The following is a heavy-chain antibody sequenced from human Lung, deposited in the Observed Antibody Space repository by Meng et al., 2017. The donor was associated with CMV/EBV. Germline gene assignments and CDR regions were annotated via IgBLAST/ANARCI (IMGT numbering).Heavy chain of an antibody. CDR2: INPNSGGT. V-gene: IGHV1-2*02. CDR3: ARGGLSTALPEAPSSSSIDN. CDR1: GYTFTGYF. D-gene: IGHD2/OR15-2a*01. Sequence: ASVKVSXKASGYTFTGYFMHWVRQAPGQGLEWMGWINPNSGGTNYAQKFQGRVIMTWDTSISPAYMQLSRLTSNDTAVFYCARGGLSTALPEAPSSSSIDNWGQGTLVTVSS. J-gene: IGHJ4*02.